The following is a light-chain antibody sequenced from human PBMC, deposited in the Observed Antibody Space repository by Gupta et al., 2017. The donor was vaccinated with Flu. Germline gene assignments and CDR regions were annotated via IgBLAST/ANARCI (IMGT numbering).Light chain of an antibody. CDR3: SSYAGSNKWV. Sequence: VTISCTGTSSDVGGNKYVSWYQQNPGEAPKLMIFEVSERPSGVPDRFSGSKSGNTASLTVSGLQAEDEAQYYCSSYAGSNKWVFGGGTKLTVL. CDR1: SSDVGGNKY. V-gene: IGLV2-8*01. J-gene: IGLJ3*02. CDR2: EVS.